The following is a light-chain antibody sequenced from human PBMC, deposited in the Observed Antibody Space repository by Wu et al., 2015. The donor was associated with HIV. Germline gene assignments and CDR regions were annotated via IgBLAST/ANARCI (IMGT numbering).Light chain of an antibody. CDR3: QQLNSYPLT. Sequence: IQLTQSPSSLSASLGDRVTITCRASQDISNFLAWYQQKPGKAPKLLIYGASTLQSDVPSRFSGSGSGTDFTLTILYLQPEDFATYYCQQLNSYPLTFGPGTKVDIK. CDR2: GAS. CDR1: QDISNF. J-gene: IGKJ3*01. V-gene: IGKV1-9*01.